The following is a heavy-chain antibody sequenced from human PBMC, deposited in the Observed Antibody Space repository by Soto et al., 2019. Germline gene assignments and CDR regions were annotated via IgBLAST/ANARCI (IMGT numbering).Heavy chain of an antibody. CDR2: ISSAGSST. D-gene: IGHD4-17*01. CDR3: ARENSAYGDPATTSYYNCEDV. CDR1: GFTLGGYW. Sequence: EVQLVESGGGLVQPGGSLRLSCAASGFTLGGYWMNWVRQAPGKGLVWVSRISSAGSSTTYADSVKGRFIFSRDNAKNTLYLQMKGLRAQDTAVYYCARENSAYGDPATTSYYNCEDVWGKGTTVTVSS. J-gene: IGHJ6*03. V-gene: IGHV3-74*01.